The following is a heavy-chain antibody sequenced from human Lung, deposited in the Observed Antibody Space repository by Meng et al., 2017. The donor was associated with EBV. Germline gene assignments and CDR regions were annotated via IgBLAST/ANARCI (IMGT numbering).Heavy chain of an antibody. CDR2: IYHSGST. J-gene: IGHJ4*02. CDR3: ARADVDTSMVNPKLSFDY. CDR1: GGSISSRNW. V-gene: IGHV4-4*02. Sequence: VQLQGPGQGLVKPSGTLSLTCAVSGGSISSRNWWSWVRQPPGKGLEWIGEIYHSGSTNYNPSLKSRVTISVDKSKNQFSLKLSSVTAADTAVYYCARADVDTSMVNPKLSFDYWGQGTLVTVSS. D-gene: IGHD5-18*01.